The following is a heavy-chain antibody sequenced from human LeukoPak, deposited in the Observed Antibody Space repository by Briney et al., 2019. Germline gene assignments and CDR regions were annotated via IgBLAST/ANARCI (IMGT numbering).Heavy chain of an antibody. D-gene: IGHD4-23*01. CDR3: ASYGGNSEFSY. CDR2: ISSTGTI. Sequence: GGSLRLPCVASGFTFSDYFMSWIRQAPGKGLEWVSHISSTGTIYYADSVKGRTTISRDNAKNSLYLQMNSLRAEDTAVYYCASYGGNSEFSYWGQGTLVTVSS. J-gene: IGHJ4*02. CDR1: GFTFSDYF. V-gene: IGHV3-11*04.